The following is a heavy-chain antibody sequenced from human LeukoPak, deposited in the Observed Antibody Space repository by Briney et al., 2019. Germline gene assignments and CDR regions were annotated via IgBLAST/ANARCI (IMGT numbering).Heavy chain of an antibody. Sequence: SETLSLTCTVSGASLSSYYCSWIRQSPGKGLEWIGLISYSGSTKYNSSLESRVTISADTSKSQCSLKLSSVTAADTAVYYCASHLAYDYGDYLYWGQGTLVTVSS. CDR1: GASLSSYY. D-gene: IGHD4-17*01. CDR3: ASHLAYDYGDYLY. CDR2: ISYSGST. J-gene: IGHJ4*02. V-gene: IGHV4-59*08.